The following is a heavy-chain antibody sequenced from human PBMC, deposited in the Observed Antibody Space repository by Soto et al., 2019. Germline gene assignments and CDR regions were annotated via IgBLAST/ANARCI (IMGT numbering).Heavy chain of an antibody. D-gene: IGHD3-10*01. CDR1: GFTFSSYW. CDR3: AREHYYGSVSYWGCFDY. Sequence: EVQLVESGGGLVQPGGSLRLSCAASGFTFSSYWMSWVRQAPGKGLEWVANIKQDGSEKYYVDSVKGRFTISRDNAKNSLYMQMNSLRAEDTAVYYCAREHYYGSVSYWGCFDYWGQGTLVTVSS. J-gene: IGHJ4*02. V-gene: IGHV3-7*01. CDR2: IKQDGSEK.